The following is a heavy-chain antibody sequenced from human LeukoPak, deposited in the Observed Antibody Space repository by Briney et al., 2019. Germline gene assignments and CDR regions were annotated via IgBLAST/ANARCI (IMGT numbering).Heavy chain of an antibody. J-gene: IGHJ5*02. CDR1: GGSLSGDY. CDR2: INHSGNT. D-gene: IGHD3-10*01. Sequence: SETLSLTCAVYGGSLSGDYWSWIRQSPGKGLEWIGEINHSGNTNYNPPLKSRATMSVDTSKNQISLKLSSVTAADTAVYYCARGFGNVRGVTWGQGTLVTVSS. CDR3: ARGFGNVRGVT. V-gene: IGHV4-34*01.